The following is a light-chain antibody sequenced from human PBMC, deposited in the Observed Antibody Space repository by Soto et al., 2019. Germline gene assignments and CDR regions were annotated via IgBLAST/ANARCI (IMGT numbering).Light chain of an antibody. CDR3: QQYNFYPWT. J-gene: IGKJ1*01. V-gene: IGKV1-5*03. Sequence: DIQLTQSPSPRSASVGDGVTFTCRGGQSRRVGLAWYQQKPGKAPKLLIYKASSLESGVPSRFSGSGSGTEFTLTISGLQPDDFATYFCQQYNFYPWTFGQGTKVEIK. CDR1: QSRRVG. CDR2: KAS.